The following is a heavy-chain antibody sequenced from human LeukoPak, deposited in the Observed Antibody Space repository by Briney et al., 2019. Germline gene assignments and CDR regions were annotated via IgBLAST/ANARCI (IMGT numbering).Heavy chain of an antibody. Sequence: PSETLSLTCTVSGDSISTDYCWTWIRQPPGKGLEWIGYIYYSGSTYYNPSLKSRVTISVDTSKNQFSLKLSSVTAADTAVYYCARAMVRGVKKIDYWGQGTLVTVSS. V-gene: IGHV4-30-4*08. CDR2: IYYSGST. CDR1: GDSISTDYC. J-gene: IGHJ4*02. CDR3: ARAMVRGVKKIDY. D-gene: IGHD3-10*01.